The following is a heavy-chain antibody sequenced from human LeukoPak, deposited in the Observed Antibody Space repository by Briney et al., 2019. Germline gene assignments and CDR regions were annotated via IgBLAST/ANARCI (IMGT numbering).Heavy chain of an antibody. CDR2: IYPGDSDT. V-gene: IGHV5-51*01. CDR1: GYTFTNYW. D-gene: IGHD5-18*01. CDR3: ARHLDTPMKGSNDGMDV. J-gene: IGHJ6*02. Sequence: RGESLKISCKASGYTFTNYWIGWVRQMPGKGLEWMGIIYPGDSDTRYSPSFQGQVTISADKASSTAYLQWSSLRASDTAIYYCARHLDTPMKGSNDGMDVWGQGTTVTVSS.